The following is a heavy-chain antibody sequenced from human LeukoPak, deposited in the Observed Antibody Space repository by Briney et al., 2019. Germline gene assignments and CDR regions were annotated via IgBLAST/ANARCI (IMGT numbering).Heavy chain of an antibody. V-gene: IGHV1-46*01. J-gene: IGHJ3*02. CDR1: GYTFTSYY. Sequence: ASVKVSCKASGYTFTSYYMHWVRQAPGQGLEWMGIINPSGGSTSYAQKFQGRVTMTRDTSTSTVYMELSSVTAADTAVYYCARHFGYSYGRDAFDIWGQGTMVTVSS. CDR2: INPSGGST. D-gene: IGHD5-18*01. CDR3: ARHFGYSYGRDAFDI.